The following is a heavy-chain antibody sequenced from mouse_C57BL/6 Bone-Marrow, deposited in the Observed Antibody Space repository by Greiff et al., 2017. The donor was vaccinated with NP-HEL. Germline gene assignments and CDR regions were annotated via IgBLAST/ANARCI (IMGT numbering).Heavy chain of an antibody. CDR1: GYTFTSYG. Sequence: QVQLQQSGAELARPGASVKLSCKASGYTFTSYGISWVKQRTGQGLEWIGEIYPRSGNTYYNEKFKGKATLTADKSSSTAYMELRSLTSEDSAVYFCASSIYYYGSSYDWYFDVWGTGTTVTVSS. J-gene: IGHJ1*03. CDR2: IYPRSGNT. V-gene: IGHV1-81*01. CDR3: ASSIYYYGSSYDWYFDV. D-gene: IGHD1-1*01.